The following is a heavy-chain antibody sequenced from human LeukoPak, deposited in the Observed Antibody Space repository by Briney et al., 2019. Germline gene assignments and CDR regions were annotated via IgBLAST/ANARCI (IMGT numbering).Heavy chain of an antibody. V-gene: IGHV1-46*01. D-gene: IGHD3-10*01. CDR2: INPSGGST. CDR3: ASRRVILDYYYGMDV. CDR1: GYTFTSYY. J-gene: IGHJ6*02. Sequence: ASVKVSCKGSGYTFTSYYMHWVRQAPGQGLEWMGIINPSGGSTSYAQKFQGRVTMTRDTSTSTVYMELSSLRSEDTAVYYRASRRVILDYYYGMDVWGLGTTVSVSS.